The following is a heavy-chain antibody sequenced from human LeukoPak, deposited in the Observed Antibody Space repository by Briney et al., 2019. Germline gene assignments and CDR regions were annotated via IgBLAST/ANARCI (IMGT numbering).Heavy chain of an antibody. CDR3: ERAIAARWGYYCYYMDV. J-gene: IGHJ6*03. Sequence: ASVNLSSTVSGGTFTSYAISWVRQAPGQGLESMGGIIPIFGTATYAQKFQGRVTITTDESTSTAYVELSSLRSDDTAVYYCERAIAARWGYYCYYMDVWGKGTTVTVSS. V-gene: IGHV1-69*05. CDR1: GGTFTSYA. D-gene: IGHD6-6*01. CDR2: IIPIFGTA.